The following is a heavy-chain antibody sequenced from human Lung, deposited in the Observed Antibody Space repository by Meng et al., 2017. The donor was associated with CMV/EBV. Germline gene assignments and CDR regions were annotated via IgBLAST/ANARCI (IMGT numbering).Heavy chain of an antibody. CDR3: ARGKQDAWELLAY. Sequence: HVHLQASATVIAQTSAPPSLTAGSAVVSISSTIRWTWVRQPPGKGLEWIGDIDDSRSTNYNPSLNSRISISLDKSKNHFSLKVNSVTAADTAVYYCARGKQDAWELLAYWGQGALVTVSS. D-gene: IGHD1-26*01. CDR2: IDDSRST. J-gene: IGHJ4*02. CDR1: VVSISSTIR. V-gene: IGHV4-4*02.